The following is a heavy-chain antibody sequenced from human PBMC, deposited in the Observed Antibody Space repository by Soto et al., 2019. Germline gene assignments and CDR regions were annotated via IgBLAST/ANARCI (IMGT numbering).Heavy chain of an antibody. Sequence: QVQLEESGPGLVKPSGTLSLTCAVSSGSISSSTWWSWVRQPPGKGLEWIGQIYHSGTTNYNPSLKSRVTISVDKSKNQFSLKLSSVTAADTAVYYCASELIDSGKPSDYWGQGTLVTVSS. CDR3: ASELIDSGKPSDY. V-gene: IGHV4-4*02. J-gene: IGHJ4*02. D-gene: IGHD3-10*01. CDR1: SGSISSSTW. CDR2: IYHSGTT.